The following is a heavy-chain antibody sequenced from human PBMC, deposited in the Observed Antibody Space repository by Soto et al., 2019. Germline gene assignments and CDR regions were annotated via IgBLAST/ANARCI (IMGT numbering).Heavy chain of an antibody. CDR1: GGSFSGYY. J-gene: IGHJ4*02. D-gene: IGHD3-3*01. CDR2: INHSGST. Sequence: QVQLQQWGAGLLKPSETLSLTCAVYGGSFSGYYWSWIRQPPGKGLEWIGEINHSGSTNYNPSLKSRVTISVDTSKNQFSLKLSSVTAADTAVYYCATEYYDFWSGWAYWGQGTLVTVSS. V-gene: IGHV4-34*01. CDR3: ATEYYDFWSGWAY.